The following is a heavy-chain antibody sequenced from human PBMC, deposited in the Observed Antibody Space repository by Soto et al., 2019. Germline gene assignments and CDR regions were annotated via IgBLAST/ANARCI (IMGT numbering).Heavy chain of an antibody. D-gene: IGHD4-17*01. CDR3: AVTVTTHYGMDV. CDR2: IIPIFGTA. V-gene: IGHV1-69*01. CDR1: GGTFSSYA. J-gene: IGHJ6*02. Sequence: QVQLVQSGAEVKKPGSSAKVSCKASGGTFSSYAISWVRQAPGPGLEWMGGIIPIFGTANYAQKFQGRVTITADESTSTAYMELSSLRSEDTAVYYFAVTVTTHYGMDVWGQGTTVTVSS.